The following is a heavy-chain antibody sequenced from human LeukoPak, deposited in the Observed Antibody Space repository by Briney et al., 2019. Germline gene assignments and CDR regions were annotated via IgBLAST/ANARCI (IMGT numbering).Heavy chain of an antibody. D-gene: IGHD3-10*01. J-gene: IGHJ4*02. V-gene: IGHV1-8*01. CDR3: ARLVVRGTTGDGGDY. CDR1: GYTFTSYD. Sequence: ASAKVSCKASGYTFTSYDVHWVRQATGQGLEWMGWMNPNSGNTGYAQKFQGRVTMTRDTSTSTAYMELNSLRSEDTAVYYCARLVVRGTTGDGGDYWSQGTLVTVSS. CDR2: MNPNSGNT.